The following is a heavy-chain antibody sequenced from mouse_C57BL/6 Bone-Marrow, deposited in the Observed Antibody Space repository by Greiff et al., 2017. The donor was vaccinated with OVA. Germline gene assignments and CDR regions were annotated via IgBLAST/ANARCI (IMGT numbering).Heavy chain of an antibody. J-gene: IGHJ1*03. Sequence: VQLKESGGGLVQPGGSLKLSCAASGFTFSDYYMYWVRQTPEKRLEWVAYIRNGGGSTYYPDTVKGRFTISRDNAKNTLYLQMSRLKSEDTAMYYCARRLGSWYFDVWGTGTTVTVSS. CDR1: GFTFSDYY. V-gene: IGHV5-12*01. CDR2: IRNGGGST. CDR3: ARRLGSWYFDV. D-gene: IGHD4-1*01.